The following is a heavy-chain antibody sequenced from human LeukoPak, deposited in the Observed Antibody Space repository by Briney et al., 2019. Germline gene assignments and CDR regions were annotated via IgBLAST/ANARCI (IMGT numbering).Heavy chain of an antibody. CDR3: AKWKYSNSGIDDY. CDR2: ISGSGDNT. D-gene: IGHD6-6*01. Sequence: GGSLRLSCAASGFTFSSYAMSWVRQVPGTGLELVSVISGSGDNTYYADSVKGRFTISRDNSKKMLYLQMNSLRAEDTAVYYCAKWKYSNSGIDDYGGQGTLVTVSS. CDR1: GFTFSSYA. V-gene: IGHV3-23*01. J-gene: IGHJ4*02.